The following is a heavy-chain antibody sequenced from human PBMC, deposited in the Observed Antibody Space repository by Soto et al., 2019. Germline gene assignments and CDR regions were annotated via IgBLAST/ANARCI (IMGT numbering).Heavy chain of an antibody. Sequence: SETLSLTCTVSGGSISSSSYYWGWIRQPPGKGREWIGSIYYSGSTSYNPSLKRRVSISVDTSKNQSSLKLRSVTAADPAVSSCARPHSYYDCWSGKGYELYYFDDWGQRTLVTVSS. CDR2: IYYSGST. V-gene: IGHV4-39*01. CDR3: ARPHSYYDCWSGKGYELYYFDD. J-gene: IGHJ4*02. D-gene: IGHD3-3*01. CDR1: GGSISSSSYY.